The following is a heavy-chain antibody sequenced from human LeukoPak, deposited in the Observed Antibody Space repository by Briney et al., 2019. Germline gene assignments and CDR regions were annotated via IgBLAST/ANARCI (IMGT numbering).Heavy chain of an antibody. Sequence: TSETLSLTCTVSGGSISSYYWSWIRQPPGKGLEWIGYIYYSGSTNYNPSLKSRVTISVDTSKNQFSLKLSSVTAADTAVYYCARDRSNYYDSSGYQFDIWGQGTMVTVSS. CDR1: GGSISSYY. CDR3: ARDRSNYYDSSGYQFDI. J-gene: IGHJ3*02. V-gene: IGHV4-59*01. D-gene: IGHD3-22*01. CDR2: IYYSGST.